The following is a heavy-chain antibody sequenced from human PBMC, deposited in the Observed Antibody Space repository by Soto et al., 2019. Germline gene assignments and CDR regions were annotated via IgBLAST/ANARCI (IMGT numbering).Heavy chain of an antibody. D-gene: IGHD6-13*01. CDR2: IYHSGST. V-gene: IGHV4-30-2*01. CDR1: GGSISSDGYS. Sequence: QLQLHESGSGLVKPSQTLSLTCAVSGGSISSDGYSWSWIRQPPGKGLEWIGYIYHSGSTYYNPSLKSRVTISVDRSKNQFSLKLSSVTAADTAVYYCASSHAGAHITAAVHWGQGTLVTVSS. CDR3: ASSHAGAHITAAVH. J-gene: IGHJ4*02.